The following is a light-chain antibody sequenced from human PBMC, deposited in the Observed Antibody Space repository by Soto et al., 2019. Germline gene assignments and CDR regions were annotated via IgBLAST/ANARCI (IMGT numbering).Light chain of an antibody. CDR1: ISDVGGYNY. V-gene: IGLV2-14*01. Sequence: QSVLTQPASVSGSPGQSITISCTGTISDVGGYNYVSWYQQHPGKAPKLMIYKVSNRPSGVSNRFSGSKSDNTASLTISGLQAEDEADYYCSSYAGSTPYVFGTGTKVTV. CDR3: SSYAGSTPYV. CDR2: KVS. J-gene: IGLJ1*01.